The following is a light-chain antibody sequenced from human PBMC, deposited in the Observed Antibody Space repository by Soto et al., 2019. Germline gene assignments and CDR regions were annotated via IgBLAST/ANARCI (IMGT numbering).Light chain of an antibody. Sequence: ETVLTQSPGSLSLSPGERATLSCRASQTVRDNYLAWYQQKPGQAPRLLMFDASNRAAGIPDRFSGSGSGTDFTLTISRLEPEDFAVYFCQQYGGSPDLITFGPGTKVDIK. J-gene: IGKJ3*01. CDR3: QQYGGSPDLIT. V-gene: IGKV3-20*01. CDR1: QTVRDNY. CDR2: DAS.